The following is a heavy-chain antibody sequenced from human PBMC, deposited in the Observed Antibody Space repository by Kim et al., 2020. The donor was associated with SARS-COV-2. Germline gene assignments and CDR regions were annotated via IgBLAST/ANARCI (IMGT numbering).Heavy chain of an antibody. CDR1: GGSFSGYY. Sequence: SETLSLTCAVYGGSFSGYYWSWIRQPPGKGLEWIGEINHSGSTNYNPSLKSRVTISVDTSKNQFSLKLSSVTAADTAVYYCARDFKHHGDYYYYGMDVWGQGTTVTVSS. V-gene: IGHV4-34*01. CDR3: ARDFKHHGDYYYYGMDV. D-gene: IGHD4-17*01. J-gene: IGHJ6*02. CDR2: INHSGST.